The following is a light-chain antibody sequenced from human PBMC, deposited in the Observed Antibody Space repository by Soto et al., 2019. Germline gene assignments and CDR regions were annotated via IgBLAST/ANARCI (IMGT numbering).Light chain of an antibody. Sequence: EIVLTQSPATLSLSPGERATISCRASQSVSSYLAWYQQKPGQAPRLLIYDASNRATGIPARFSGSGSGTDFTLTISSLEPEDFAVYYCQQRSNAFTFGPGTKVDI. V-gene: IGKV3-11*01. CDR2: DAS. J-gene: IGKJ3*01. CDR1: QSVSSY. CDR3: QQRSNAFT.